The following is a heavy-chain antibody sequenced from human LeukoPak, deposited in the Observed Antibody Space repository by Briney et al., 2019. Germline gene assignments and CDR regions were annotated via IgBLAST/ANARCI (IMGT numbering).Heavy chain of an antibody. CDR3: ARLRAAAANNWFDP. V-gene: IGHV4-61*02. D-gene: IGHD6-13*01. CDR1: GDSISTTHYY. Sequence: SETLSLTCTVSGDSISTTHYYWSWIRQPAGKGLEWIGRIYTSGSTNYNPSLKSRVTMSVDTSKNQFSLKLSSVTAADTAVYYCARLRAAAANNWFDPWGQGTLVTVSS. CDR2: IYTSGST. J-gene: IGHJ5*02.